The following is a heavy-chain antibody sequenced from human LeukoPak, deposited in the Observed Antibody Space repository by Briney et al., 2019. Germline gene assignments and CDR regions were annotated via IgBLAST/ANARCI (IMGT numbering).Heavy chain of an antibody. V-gene: IGHV4-34*01. CDR2: INHSGST. CDR3: ARERDYGGTFDY. D-gene: IGHD4-23*01. J-gene: IGHJ4*02. CDR1: GGSFSGYY. Sequence: SETLSLTCAVYGGSFSGYYWSWIRQSPGKGLEWIGEINHSGSTNYNPSLKSRVTISVDTSKNQFSLNLSSVTAADTAVYYCARERDYGGTFDYWGQGTLVTVSS.